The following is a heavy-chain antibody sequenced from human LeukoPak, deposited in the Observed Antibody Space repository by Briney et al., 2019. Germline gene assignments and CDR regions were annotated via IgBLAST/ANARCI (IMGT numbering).Heavy chain of an antibody. D-gene: IGHD2-15*01. CDR3: ARAWSCSGGSCYGVLGY. CDR2: INHSGST. CDR1: GGSFSGYY. Sequence: SETLSLTCAVYGGSFSGYYWSWIRQPPGKGLEWIGEINHSGSTNYNPSLKSRVTISVDTSKNQFSLKLSSVTAADTAVYYCARAWSCSGGSCYGVLGYWGQGTLVTVSS. J-gene: IGHJ4*02. V-gene: IGHV4-34*01.